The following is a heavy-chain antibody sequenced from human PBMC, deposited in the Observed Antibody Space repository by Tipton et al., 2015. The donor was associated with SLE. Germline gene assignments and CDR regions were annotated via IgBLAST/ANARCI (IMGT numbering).Heavy chain of an antibody. CDR1: GGSISSGDYY. CDR3: AREEDDYQTGY. CDR2: IYYSGST. V-gene: IGHV4-30-4*01. J-gene: IGHJ4*02. Sequence: TLSLTCTVSGGSISSGDYYWSWIRQPPGKGLEWIGYIYYSGSTYYNPSLKSRVTISVDTSKNQFSLKLSSVTAADTAVYYCAREEDDYQTGYWGQGTLVTVSS. D-gene: IGHD2-2*01.